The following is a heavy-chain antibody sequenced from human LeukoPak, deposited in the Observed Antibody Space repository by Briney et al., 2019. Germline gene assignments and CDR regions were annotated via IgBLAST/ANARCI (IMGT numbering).Heavy chain of an antibody. Sequence: GGSLRLSCAASGFTFSSYAMSWVRQAPGKGLEWVSVIYSGGSTYYADSVKGRFTISRHNSKNTLYLQMNSLRAEDTAVYYCARAATTVTLFDYWGQGTLVTVSS. J-gene: IGHJ4*02. D-gene: IGHD4-17*01. CDR1: GFTFSSYA. V-gene: IGHV3-53*04. CDR2: IYSGGST. CDR3: ARAATTVTLFDY.